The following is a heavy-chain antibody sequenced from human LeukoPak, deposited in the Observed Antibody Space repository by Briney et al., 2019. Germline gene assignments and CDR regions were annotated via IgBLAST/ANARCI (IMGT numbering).Heavy chain of an antibody. CDR2: IYYSGST. J-gene: IGHJ4*02. CDR1: GGSISSYF. V-gene: IGHV4-39*01. CDR3: ARPSPGLPN. Sequence: SETLSLTCTVSGGSISSYFWSWIRQPPGKGLEWIGSIYYSGSTYYNPSLKSRVTISVDTSKSQFSLKLSSVTAADTAVYYCARPSPGLPNWGQGTLVTVSS.